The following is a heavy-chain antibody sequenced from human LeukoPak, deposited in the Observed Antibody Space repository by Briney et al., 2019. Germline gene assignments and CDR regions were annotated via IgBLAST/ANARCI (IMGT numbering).Heavy chain of an antibody. CDR2: IYYSGST. CDR1: GGSFSGYY. J-gene: IGHJ4*02. Sequence: SETLSLTCAVYGGSFSGYYWSWIRQPPGKGLEWIGYIYYSGSTNYNPSLKSRVTISVDTSKNQFSLKLSSVTAADTAVYYCARHRAAQEWLLPYYFDYWGQGTLVTVSS. V-gene: IGHV4-59*08. D-gene: IGHD3-22*01. CDR3: ARHRAAQEWLLPYYFDY.